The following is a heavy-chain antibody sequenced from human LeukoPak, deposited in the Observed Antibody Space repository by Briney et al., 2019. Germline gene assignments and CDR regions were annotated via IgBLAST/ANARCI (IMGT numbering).Heavy chain of an antibody. J-gene: IGHJ3*02. Sequence: SETLSLTCTVSGGSISSSSYYWGWIRQPPGKGLEWIGSIYHSGSTYYNPSLKSRVTISVDTSKNQFSLKLSSVTAADTAVYYCARDRVGATSDAFDIWGQGTMVTVSS. CDR2: IYHSGST. CDR3: ARDRVGATSDAFDI. D-gene: IGHD1-26*01. CDR1: GGSISSSSYY. V-gene: IGHV4-39*07.